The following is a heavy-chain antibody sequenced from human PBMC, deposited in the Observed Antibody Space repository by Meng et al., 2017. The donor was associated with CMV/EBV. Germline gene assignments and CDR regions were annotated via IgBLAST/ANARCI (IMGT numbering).Heavy chain of an antibody. CDR2: IRYDGSNT. CDR3: ARGASGTYFFDS. Sequence: GGSLRLSCAASGFRFSAYGMHWVRQAPGKGLEWVTFIRYDGSNTYYADSVKGRFTISRDNSRNRLFLQMNSLRPEDTAVYYCARGASGTYFFDSWGQGTLVTVPQ. V-gene: IGHV3-30*02. D-gene: IGHD1-26*01. J-gene: IGHJ4*02. CDR1: GFRFSAYG.